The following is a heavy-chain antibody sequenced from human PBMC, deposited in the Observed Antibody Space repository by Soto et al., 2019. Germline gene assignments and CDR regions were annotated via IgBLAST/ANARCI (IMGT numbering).Heavy chain of an antibody. D-gene: IGHD3-10*01. Sequence: XETLFLTCTVYGLSFSGYYWSWIRKPPGKGLEWIGEINHSGSTNYNPSLKSRVTISVDTSKNHFSLKLSSVTAADTAVYYCARPNGYYGSGSYHPFDYWGQGTLATVSS. J-gene: IGHJ4*02. CDR2: INHSGST. V-gene: IGHV4-34*01. CDR3: ARPNGYYGSGSYHPFDY. CDR1: GLSFSGYY.